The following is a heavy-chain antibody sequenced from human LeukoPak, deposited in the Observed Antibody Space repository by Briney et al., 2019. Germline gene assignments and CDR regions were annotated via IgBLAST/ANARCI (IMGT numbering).Heavy chain of an antibody. CDR2: ISSSSSYI. CDR1: GFTFRSYT. Sequence: GGSLRLSCAASGFTFRSYTMNWVRQAPGKGLEWVSSISSSSSYIYYADSVKGRFTISRDNSKNSLYLQMNSLRAEDTAVYYCAREIHLDYWGQGTLVTVSS. CDR3: AREIHLDY. V-gene: IGHV3-21*01. J-gene: IGHJ4*02.